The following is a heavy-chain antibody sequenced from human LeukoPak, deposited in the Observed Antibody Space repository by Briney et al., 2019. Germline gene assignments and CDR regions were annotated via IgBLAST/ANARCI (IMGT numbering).Heavy chain of an antibody. CDR3: ARARAVYSSSWSYFDY. D-gene: IGHD6-13*01. Sequence: GGSLRLSCAASGFTFSSYAMSWVRQAPGKGLEWVSAISGSGGSTYYADSVKGRFTISRDNSKNTLYLQMNSLRAEDTAVYYCARARAVYSSSWSYFDYWGQGTLVTVSS. J-gene: IGHJ4*02. CDR1: GFTFSSYA. V-gene: IGHV3-23*01. CDR2: ISGSGGST.